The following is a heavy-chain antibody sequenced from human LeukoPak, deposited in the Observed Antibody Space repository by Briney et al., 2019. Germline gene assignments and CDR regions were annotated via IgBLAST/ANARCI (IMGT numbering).Heavy chain of an antibody. J-gene: IGHJ4*02. CDR1: GFTFSDYY. V-gene: IGHV3-11*01. CDR2: ISSSGSTI. D-gene: IGHD6-19*01. Sequence: GGSLRLSCAASGFTFSDYYMSWICQAPGKGLEWVSYISSSGSTIYYADSVKGRFTISRDNAKNSLYLQMNSLRAEDTAVYYCARAPAVAAHGNFDYWGQGTLVTVSS. CDR3: ARAPAVAAHGNFDY.